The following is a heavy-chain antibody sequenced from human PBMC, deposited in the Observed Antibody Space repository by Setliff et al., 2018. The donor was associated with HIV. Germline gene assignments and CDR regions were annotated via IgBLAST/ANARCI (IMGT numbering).Heavy chain of an antibody. J-gene: IGHJ4*02. V-gene: IGHV1-69*05. CDR2: IMPIFGVT. CDR1: GYIFTNYG. CDR3: ATRLSGYTSYYFDQ. Sequence: ASVKVSCKASGYIFTNYGISWVRQAPGQRLEWMGEIMPIFGVTKYAQKFQGRLSISTGESTRTAYMELTSLTSEDTAVYFCATRLSGYTSYYFDQWGQGTLVTVSS. D-gene: IGHD5-12*01.